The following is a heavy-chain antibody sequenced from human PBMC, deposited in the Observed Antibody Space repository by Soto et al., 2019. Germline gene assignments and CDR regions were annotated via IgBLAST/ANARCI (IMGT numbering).Heavy chain of an antibody. V-gene: IGHV4-39*01. D-gene: IGHD2-2*02. CDR2: IYYSGST. J-gene: IGHJ5*02. CDR1: GGSISSSSYY. Sequence: SETLSLTCTVSGGSISSSSYYWGWIRQPPGKGLEWIGSIYYSGSTYYNPSLKSRVTISVDTSKNQFSLKLSSVTAADTAVYYCASRPIVVVPAAIAPWGQGTLVTVSS. CDR3: ASRPIVVVPAAIAP.